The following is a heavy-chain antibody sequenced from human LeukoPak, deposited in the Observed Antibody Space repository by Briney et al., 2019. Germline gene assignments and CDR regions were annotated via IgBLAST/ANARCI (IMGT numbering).Heavy chain of an antibody. J-gene: IGHJ6*03. D-gene: IGHD2-2*01. CDR1: GFTFSSYS. Sequence: PGGSLRLSCAASGFTFSSYSMNWVRQAPGKGLEWVSSISSSSSYIYYADSVKGRFTISRDNAKNSLYLQMNSLRAEDTAVYYCARDNRYCSSTSCSAPTDYYYYYYMDVWGQGTLVTVSS. V-gene: IGHV3-21*01. CDR3: ARDNRYCSSTSCSAPTDYYYYYYMDV. CDR2: ISSSSSYI.